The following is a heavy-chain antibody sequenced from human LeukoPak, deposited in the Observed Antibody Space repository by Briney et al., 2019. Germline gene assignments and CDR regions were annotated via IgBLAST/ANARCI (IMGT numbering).Heavy chain of an antibody. D-gene: IGHD6-13*01. CDR1: GGSISSSSFY. Sequence: SETLSLTCSVSGGSISSSSFYWGWIRQPPGKGLEWIGSIYHSGTTYYNPSLKGRVTISVDTSRSQFSLSVSSVTAADTAVYYCAKPTDNISRYGHYYYYMDVWGRGTTVTVSS. V-gene: IGHV4-39*01. CDR2: IYHSGTT. J-gene: IGHJ6*03. CDR3: AKPTDNISRYGHYYYYMDV.